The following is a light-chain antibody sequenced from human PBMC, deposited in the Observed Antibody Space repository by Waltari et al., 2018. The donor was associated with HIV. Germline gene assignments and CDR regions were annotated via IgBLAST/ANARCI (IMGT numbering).Light chain of an antibody. J-gene: IGLJ2*01. CDR2: EIS. CDR3: TSYISSASPE. Sequence: QSALTQPASVSGSPGQSITISCTGTGSDLRDYTSVSWYHHHPGKAPKVVIYEISNRPSGVSSRFSGSISANTASLTISGLQAEDEADYFCTSYISSASPEFGGGTKVTVL. V-gene: IGLV2-14*01. CDR1: GSDLRDYTS.